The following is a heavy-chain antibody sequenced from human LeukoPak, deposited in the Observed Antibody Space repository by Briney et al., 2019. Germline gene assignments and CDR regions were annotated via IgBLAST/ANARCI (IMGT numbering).Heavy chain of an antibody. CDR2: INHSGST. V-gene: IGHV4-34*01. CDR3: ARGYLYSSGWYFDY. J-gene: IGHJ4*01. D-gene: IGHD6-19*01. Sequence: PSETLSLTCAVYGGSFSSYYWSWIRLPPGKGLEWIGEINHSGSTNYNPSLKSRVTISVDTSKNQFSLKLSSVTAADTAVYYCARGYLYSSGWYFDYWGRGTLVTVSS. CDR1: GGSFSSYY.